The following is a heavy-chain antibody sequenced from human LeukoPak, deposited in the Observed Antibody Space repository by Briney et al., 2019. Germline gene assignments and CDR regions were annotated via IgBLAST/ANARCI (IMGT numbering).Heavy chain of an antibody. CDR3: ARGRYYYGSGSLDY. CDR2: INHSGST. J-gene: IGHJ4*02. Sequence: PSETLSLTCAVYGGSFSGYYWSWIRQPPGKGLEWIGEINHSGSTNYNPSLKSQVTISVDTSKNQFSLKLSSVTAADTAVYYCARGRYYYGSGSLDYWGQGTLVTVSS. V-gene: IGHV4-34*01. D-gene: IGHD3-10*01. CDR1: GGSFSGYY.